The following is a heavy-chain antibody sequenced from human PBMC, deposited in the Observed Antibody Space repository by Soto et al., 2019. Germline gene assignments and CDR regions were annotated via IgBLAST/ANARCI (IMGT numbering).Heavy chain of an antibody. CDR1: GYVFISYG. CDR2: ISRHNGNT. J-gene: IGHJ4*02. V-gene: IGHV1-18*01. D-gene: IGHD3-10*01. CDR3: VRDLDGSGSYYTDY. Sequence: ASVKVSCKASGYVFISYGISWVRQAPGQGLEWMGWISRHNGNTHYAQKFQGRVTMTTDASTSTAYMELRSLRSDDTAVYYCVRDLDGSGSYYTDYWGQGTLVTISS.